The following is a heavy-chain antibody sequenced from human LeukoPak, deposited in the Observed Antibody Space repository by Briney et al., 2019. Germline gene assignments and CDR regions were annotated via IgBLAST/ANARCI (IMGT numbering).Heavy chain of an antibody. D-gene: IGHD5-12*01. CDR1: GFTVSSSY. CDR3: ARSGSPYFQH. J-gene: IGHJ1*01. CDR2: IYRCGSI. V-gene: IGHV3-66*01. Sequence: GGSLRLSCVASGFTVSSSYMNWVRQAPGKGLEWVSVIYRCGSIYYADSVKGRFTISRDNSKNTLYLQMNTLRAEDTAVYYCARSGSPYFQHWGQGTVVTVSS.